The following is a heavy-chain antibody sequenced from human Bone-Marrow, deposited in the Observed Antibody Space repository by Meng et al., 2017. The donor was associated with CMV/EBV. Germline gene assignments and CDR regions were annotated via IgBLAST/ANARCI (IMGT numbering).Heavy chain of an antibody. Sequence: SVKDSCKASGYTFTSYGISWVRQAPGQGLEWMGGISPIFGTANYAQKFQGRVTITTDESTSTAYMELSSLRSEDTAVYYCARPYDIWTGGDDVFDIWGQGTMVTVSS. D-gene: IGHD3-9*01. CDR1: GYTFTSYG. V-gene: IGHV1-69*05. J-gene: IGHJ3*02. CDR2: ISPIFGTA. CDR3: ARPYDIWTGGDDVFDI.